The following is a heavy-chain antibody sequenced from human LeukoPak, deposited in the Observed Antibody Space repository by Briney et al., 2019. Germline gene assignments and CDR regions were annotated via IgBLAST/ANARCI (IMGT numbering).Heavy chain of an antibody. J-gene: IGHJ3*02. CDR3: ARDQGYCSSTSCYPDAFDI. D-gene: IGHD2-2*01. CDR2: IKQDGSEK. V-gene: IGHV3-7*01. CDR1: GFTFSSYW. Sequence: GGSLRLSCAASGFTFSSYWMSWVRQAPGKGLEWVANIKQDGSEKYYVDSVKGRFTISRDNAKNSLYLQMNSLRAEDTAVYYCARDQGYCSSTSCYPDAFDIWGQGTMVTVSS.